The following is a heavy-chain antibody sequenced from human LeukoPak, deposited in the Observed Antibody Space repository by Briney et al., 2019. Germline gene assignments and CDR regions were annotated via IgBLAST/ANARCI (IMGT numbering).Heavy chain of an antibody. CDR3: AGGLLEAQGWLQWLGTVYSMDV. CDR1: GFNFSDYY. V-gene: IGHV3-11*01. Sequence: PGGSLRLSCVASGFNFSDYYMNWIRQSPGKGLEWISYMSSRSRIIYYADSVKGRFTISRDNATNSLYLQINSLRVDDTAVYYCAGGLLEAQGWLQWLGTVYSMDVWGQGTPVTVSS. D-gene: IGHD5-24*01. J-gene: IGHJ6*02. CDR2: MSSRSRII.